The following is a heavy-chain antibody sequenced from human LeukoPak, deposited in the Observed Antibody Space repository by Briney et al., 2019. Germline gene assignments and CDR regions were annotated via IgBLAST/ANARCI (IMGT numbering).Heavy chain of an antibody. CDR1: GGSISSFY. J-gene: IGHJ3*02. Sequence: SETLSLTCTVSGGSISSFYWSWIRQPPGKGLEWIGYIYYSGSTSYTPSLRSRVTVSVDTSKNQFSLKLSSVTAADTAVYYCARRGFLQFGAFDIWGQGTMVTVSS. CDR3: ARRGFLQFGAFDI. CDR2: IYYSGST. D-gene: IGHD5-24*01. V-gene: IGHV4-59*12.